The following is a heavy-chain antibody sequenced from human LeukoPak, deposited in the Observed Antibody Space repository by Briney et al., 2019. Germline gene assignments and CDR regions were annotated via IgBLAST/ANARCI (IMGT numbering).Heavy chain of an antibody. D-gene: IGHD3-16*01. J-gene: IGHJ4*02. Sequence: GGSLRLSCAASGFTLTSYAMSWVRQAPGKGPEWVSAISGSGDSTYYADSVKGRFTLSSDISRNTVYFQLNNLRVEDTGIYYCARASWVSSTDAVRWGQGTLVTVSS. V-gene: IGHV3-23*01. CDR2: ISGSGDST. CDR1: GFTLTSYA. CDR3: ARASWVSSTDAVR.